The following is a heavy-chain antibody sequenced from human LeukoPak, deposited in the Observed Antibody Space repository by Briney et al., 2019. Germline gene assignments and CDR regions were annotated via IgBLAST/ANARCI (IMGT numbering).Heavy chain of an antibody. J-gene: IGHJ6*03. CDR1: GSTFSSYG. V-gene: IGHV3-33*01. CDR3: ARGPSITGTTPYYYYMDV. Sequence: GGSLRLSCAVSGSTFSSYGMHWVRQAPGKGLEWVAVIWYDGSNKYYADSVKGRFTISRDNSKNTLYLQMNSLRAEDTAVYYCARGPSITGTTPYYYYMDVWGKGTTVTVSS. CDR2: IWYDGSNK. D-gene: IGHD1-7*01.